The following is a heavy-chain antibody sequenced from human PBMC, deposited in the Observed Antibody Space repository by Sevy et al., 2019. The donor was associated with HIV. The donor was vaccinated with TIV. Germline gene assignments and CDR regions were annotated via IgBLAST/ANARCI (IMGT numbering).Heavy chain of an antibody. Sequence: GGSLRLSCAASGFTVSSNYMSWVRQAPGKGLEWVSVIYSGGSTYYADSVKGRFTISRDNSKNTLYLQMNSLRAEDTAVYYCARARSGWSGHYYYGMDVWGQGTTVTFSS. D-gene: IGHD6-19*01. CDR1: GFTVSSNY. CDR2: IYSGGST. CDR3: ARARSGWSGHYYYGMDV. V-gene: IGHV3-53*01. J-gene: IGHJ6*02.